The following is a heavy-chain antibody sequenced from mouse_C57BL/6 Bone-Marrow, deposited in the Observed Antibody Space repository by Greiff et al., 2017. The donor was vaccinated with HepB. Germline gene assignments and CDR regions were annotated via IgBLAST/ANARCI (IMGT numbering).Heavy chain of an antibody. D-gene: IGHD6-1*01. V-gene: IGHV5-2*01. J-gene: IGHJ2*01. CDR2: INSDGGST. CDR3: ERHEGSRSRY. Sequence: EVKLMESGGGLVQPGESLKLSCESNEYEFPSHDMSWVRQTPEKRLELVAAINSDGGSTYYPDTMERRFIITRDNTKKTLSLQMSSLRSEDAALYYYERHEGSRSRYWSQGTTLTVSS. CDR1: EYEFPSHD.